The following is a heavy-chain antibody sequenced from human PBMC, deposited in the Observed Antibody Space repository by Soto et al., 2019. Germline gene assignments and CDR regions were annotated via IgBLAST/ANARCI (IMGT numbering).Heavy chain of an antibody. J-gene: IGHJ4*02. CDR1: GGSISSSSYY. CDR3: ARQSVMITFGGVIVPNEYYFDY. CDR2: IYYSGST. V-gene: IGHV4-39*01. Sequence: QLQLQESGPGLVKPSETLSLTCTVSGGSISSSSYYWGWIRQPPGKGLEWIGSIYYSGSTYYNPSLKSRVTISADTSKNQFSLKLSSVTAADTAVYYCARQSVMITFGGVIVPNEYYFDYWGQGTLVTVSS. D-gene: IGHD3-16*02.